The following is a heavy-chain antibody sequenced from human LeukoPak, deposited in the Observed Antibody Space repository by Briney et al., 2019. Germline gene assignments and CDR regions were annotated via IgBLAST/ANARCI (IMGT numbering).Heavy chain of an antibody. D-gene: IGHD5-18*01. Sequence: SETLSLTCTVSGGSISSYYWSWIRQPPGKGLEWIGYIYYSGSTNYNPSLKSRVTISVDTSKNQFSLKLSSVTAADTAVYYCARARGYSYGQTNWFDPWGQGTLSPSPQ. CDR3: ARARGYSYGQTNWFDP. V-gene: IGHV4-59*12. J-gene: IGHJ5*02. CDR1: GGSISSYY. CDR2: IYYSGST.